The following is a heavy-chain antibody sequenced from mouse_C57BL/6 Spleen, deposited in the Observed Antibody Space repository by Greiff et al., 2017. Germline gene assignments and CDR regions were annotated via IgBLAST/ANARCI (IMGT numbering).Heavy chain of an antibody. D-gene: IGHD1-1*01. CDR2: IRNKANGYTT. CDR3: ERYGYYDGGYYFDF. Sequence: EVKLVESGGGLVQPGGSLSLSCAASGFTFTDYYMSWVRQPPGKALEWLGFIRNKANGYTTEYSASVKGRFTISRDNSQSILYLQINALRAEDSATYYCERYGYYDGGYYFDFWGQGTTLTVSS. V-gene: IGHV7-3*01. J-gene: IGHJ2*01. CDR1: GFTFTDYY.